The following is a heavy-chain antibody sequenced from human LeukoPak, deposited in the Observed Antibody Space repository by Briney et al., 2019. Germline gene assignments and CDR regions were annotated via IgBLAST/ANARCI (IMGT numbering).Heavy chain of an antibody. CDR2: ISGGGGST. V-gene: IGHV3-23*01. D-gene: IGHD3-10*01. CDR3: AKESSLLRGPTVIYYFDF. CDR1: GFTFSNYW. Sequence: GGSLRLSCAASGFTFSNYWMHWVRQAPGKGLEWVSSISGGGGSTYYADSVKGRFTISRDNSKNTLYLQMNSLRAEDTAIYYCAKESSLLRGPTVIYYFDFWGQGTLVTVSS. J-gene: IGHJ4*02.